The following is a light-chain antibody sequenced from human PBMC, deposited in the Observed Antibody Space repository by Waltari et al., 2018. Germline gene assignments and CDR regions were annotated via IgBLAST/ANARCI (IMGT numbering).Light chain of an antibody. CDR1: QSVSSY. Sequence: EIVLTQSPATLSLSPGERATLSCRASQSVSSYLACYQQKPGQAPRLLIYDASNRATGIPARFSGSGSGTDFTLTISSLEPEDFAVYYCQQRSNSFTFGGGTKVEIK. V-gene: IGKV3-11*01. J-gene: IGKJ4*01. CDR2: DAS. CDR3: QQRSNSFT.